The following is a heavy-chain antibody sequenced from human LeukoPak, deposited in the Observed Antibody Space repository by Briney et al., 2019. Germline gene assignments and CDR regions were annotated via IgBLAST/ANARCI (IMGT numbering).Heavy chain of an antibody. CDR2: IYCSGST. J-gene: IGHJ5*02. D-gene: IGHD5-18*01. CDR1: GGSISSYY. V-gene: IGHV4-59*01. Sequence: SETLSLTCTVSGGSISSYYWSWIRQPPGKGLEWIGYIYCSGSTNYNPSLKSRVTISVDTSKNQFSLKLSSVTAADTAVYYCARGRGYSYGYWFDPWGQGTLVTVSS. CDR3: ARGRGYSYGYWFDP.